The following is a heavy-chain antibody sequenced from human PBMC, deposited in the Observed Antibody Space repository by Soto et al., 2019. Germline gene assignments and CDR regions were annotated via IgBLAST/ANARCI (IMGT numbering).Heavy chain of an antibody. CDR1: GGTFSSYA. CDR2: IIPIFGTA. V-gene: IGHV1-69*12. J-gene: IGHJ6*02. CDR3: ASHSGSSPEGRYYYGMDV. Sequence: QVQLVQSGAEVKKPGSSVKVSCKASGGTFSSYAISWVRQAPGQGLEWMGGIIPIFGTADYAQKFQGRVTITADETTSTDSMEVSSLRSEDTAVYYCASHSGSSPEGRYYYGMDVWGQGPTVTVSS. D-gene: IGHD1-26*01.